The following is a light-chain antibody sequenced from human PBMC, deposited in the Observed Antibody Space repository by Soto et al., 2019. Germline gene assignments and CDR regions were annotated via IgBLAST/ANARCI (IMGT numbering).Light chain of an antibody. CDR3: SSYTSSSTVV. Sequence: QSALTQPASVSGSPGQSITISCTGTSSDVGGHNYVSWYQQHPGKAPNLIIFDVSNRPSGVSDRFSGSRSANTASLTISGLLAGDEADYSCSSYTSSSTVVFGGGTKLAVL. CDR1: SSDVGGHNY. J-gene: IGLJ2*01. CDR2: DVS. V-gene: IGLV2-14*01.